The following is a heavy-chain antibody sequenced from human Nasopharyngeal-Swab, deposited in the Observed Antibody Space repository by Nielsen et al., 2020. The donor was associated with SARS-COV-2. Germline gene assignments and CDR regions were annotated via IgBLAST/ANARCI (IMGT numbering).Heavy chain of an antibody. J-gene: IGHJ4*02. D-gene: IGHD1-14*01. Sequence: RQAPGKGLEWIGYIYYSGSTYYNPSLKSRVTMSVDTSKNQFSLKLSSVTAADTAVYYCASSSGTPFDYWGQGTLVTVSS. V-gene: IGHV4-28*01. CDR3: ASSSGTPFDY. CDR2: IYYSGST.